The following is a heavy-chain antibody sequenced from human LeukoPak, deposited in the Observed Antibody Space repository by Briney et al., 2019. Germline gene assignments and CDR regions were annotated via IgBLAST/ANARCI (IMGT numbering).Heavy chain of an antibody. J-gene: IGHJ4*02. V-gene: IGHV4-34*01. CDR2: INHSGYT. Sequence: SETLSLTCAVSGVPFSNYYWSWVRQSPEKGLEWIGEINHSGYTNYTPSLKSRVTISIDTSKNQFSLMLTSVTAADSGVYFCTRAVAGHPDWGQGTLVTVSS. CDR3: TRAVAGHPD. D-gene: IGHD6-19*01. CDR1: GVPFSNYY.